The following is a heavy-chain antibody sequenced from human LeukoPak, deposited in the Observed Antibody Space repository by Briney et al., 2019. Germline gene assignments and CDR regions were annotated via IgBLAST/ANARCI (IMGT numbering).Heavy chain of an antibody. Sequence: PSETLSLTCAVSGYSISSGYYWGWIRQPPGRGLEWIGSIYHSGSTYYNPSLKSRVTISVDTSKNQFSLKLSSVTAADTAVYYCTRDPAAAADTYYYYGMDVWGKGTTVTVSS. CDR2: IYHSGST. D-gene: IGHD6-13*01. V-gene: IGHV4-38-2*02. CDR3: TRDPAAAADTYYYYGMDV. J-gene: IGHJ6*04. CDR1: GYSISSGYY.